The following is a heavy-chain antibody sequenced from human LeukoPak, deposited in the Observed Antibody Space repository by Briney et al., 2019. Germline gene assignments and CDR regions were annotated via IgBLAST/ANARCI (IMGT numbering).Heavy chain of an antibody. Sequence: GGSLRLSCAASGFTFSSYWMSWVRQAPGKGLEWVSAISGSGGSTYYADSVKGRFTISRDNSKNTLYLQMNSLRPEDTAVYYCARDLHCSGGSCYSGLHYWGQGTLVTVSS. D-gene: IGHD2-15*01. J-gene: IGHJ4*02. V-gene: IGHV3-23*01. CDR2: ISGSGGST. CDR3: ARDLHCSGGSCYSGLHY. CDR1: GFTFSSYW.